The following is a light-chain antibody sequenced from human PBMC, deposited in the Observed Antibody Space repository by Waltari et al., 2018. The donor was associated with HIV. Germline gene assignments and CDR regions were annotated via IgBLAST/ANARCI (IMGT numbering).Light chain of an antibody. J-gene: IGKJ3*01. CDR2: AAS. Sequence: IQMTQSPSSLPASAGDRPPITCRASQTINRDLNWYQQKPGQAPTLLISAASTLESGVPSRFSGSVSGAEFTLSISSVQPEDFATYYCLQTYGSPLTFGPGTTLEVK. CDR1: QTINRD. CDR3: LQTYGSPLT. V-gene: IGKV1-39*01.